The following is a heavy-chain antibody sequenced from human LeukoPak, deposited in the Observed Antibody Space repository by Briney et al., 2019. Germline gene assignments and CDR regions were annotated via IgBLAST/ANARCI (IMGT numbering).Heavy chain of an antibody. CDR1: GFTFGDYA. CDR2: IRSKAYGGTT. CDR3: TRGGSSWLGSYWYFDL. J-gene: IGHJ2*01. V-gene: IGHV3-49*03. D-gene: IGHD6-13*01. Sequence: PGGSLRLSCTASGFTFGDYAMSWFRQAPGKGLEWVGFIRSKAYGGTTEYAASVKGRFTISRDDSKSIAYLQMNSLKTEDTAVYYCTRGGSSWLGSYWYFDLWGRGTLVTVSS.